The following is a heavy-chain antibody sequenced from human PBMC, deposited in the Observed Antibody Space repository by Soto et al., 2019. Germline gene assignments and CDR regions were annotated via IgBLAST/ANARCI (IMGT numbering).Heavy chain of an antibody. CDR2: IANDGSSE. CDR1: GLTFSAAG. Sequence: QVQLVESGGGVVQPGRSLRLSCAASGLTFSAAGMHWFRQSPGKLLEWVAFIANDGSSESYGDSVKGRFTISRDNSQNRLYLQRNGMRAEDTAVYYCAKDKGRTAIDYWGQGTLGSVPS. J-gene: IGHJ4*02. V-gene: IGHV3-30*18. CDR3: AKDKGRTAIDY.